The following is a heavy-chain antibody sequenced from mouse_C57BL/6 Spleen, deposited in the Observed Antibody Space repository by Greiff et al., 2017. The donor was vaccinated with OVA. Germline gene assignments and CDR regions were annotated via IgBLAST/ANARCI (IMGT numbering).Heavy chain of an antibody. D-gene: IGHD2-4*01. CDR1: GFTFSDYY. J-gene: IGHJ3*01. CDR3: ASHDYDGAWFAY. CDR2: INYDGSST. V-gene: IGHV5-16*01. Sequence: EVMLVESEGGLVQPGSSMKLSCTASGFTFSDYYMAWVRQVPEKGLEWVANINYDGSSTYYLDSLKSRFIISRDNAKNILYLQMSSLKSEDTATYDCASHDYDGAWFAYWGQGTLVTVSA.